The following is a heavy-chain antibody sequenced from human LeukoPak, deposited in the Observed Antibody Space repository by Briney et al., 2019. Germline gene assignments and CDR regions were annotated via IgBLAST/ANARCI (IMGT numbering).Heavy chain of an antibody. CDR2: IYYSGST. J-gene: IGHJ4*02. Sequence: PSETLSLTCAVSGGSISSSSYCWGCIRQPPGKGLEWDGSIYYSGSTNYNPSLMKRVTISVDTYKNQLSLMLSSVTAADTAVYYCARQETYYYGSGSFDYWGQGTLVTVSS. CDR3: ARQETYYYGSGSFDY. V-gene: IGHV4-39*01. CDR1: GGSISSSSYC. D-gene: IGHD3-10*01.